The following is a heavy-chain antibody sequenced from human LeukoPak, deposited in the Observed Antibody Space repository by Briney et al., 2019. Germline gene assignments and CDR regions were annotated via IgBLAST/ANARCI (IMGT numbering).Heavy chain of an antibody. D-gene: IGHD2-2*01. CDR1: GSTFSSYG. Sequence: PGGSLRLSCAASGSTFSSYGMHWVRQAPGKGLEWVAFIRYDGSNKYYADSVKGRFTISRDNSKNTLYLQMNSLRAEDTAVYYCAIIVVVPAAIVGAFDIWGQGTMVTVSS. CDR3: AIIVVVPAAIVGAFDI. CDR2: IRYDGSNK. J-gene: IGHJ3*02. V-gene: IGHV3-30*02.